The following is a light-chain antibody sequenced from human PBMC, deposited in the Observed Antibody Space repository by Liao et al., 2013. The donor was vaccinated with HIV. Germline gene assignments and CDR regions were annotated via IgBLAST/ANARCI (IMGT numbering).Light chain of an antibody. CDR2: RDN. CDR1: NIGNKN. V-gene: IGLV3-9*01. Sequence: SYELTQPPSVSVAPGKTAKITCGGNNIGNKNVHWYQQKPGQAPVLVIYRDNIRPSGIPERFSGSNSGNTATLTISRAQAGDEADYYCQAWDSTIAYVFGTGTKVTVL. CDR3: QAWDSTIAYV. J-gene: IGLJ1*01.